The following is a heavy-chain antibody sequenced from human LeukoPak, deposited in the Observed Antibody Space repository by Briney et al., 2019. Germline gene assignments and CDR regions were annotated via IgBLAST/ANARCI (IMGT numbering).Heavy chain of an antibody. Sequence: TSETLSLTCTVSGGSISSFYWSWIRQPPGKGLEWIGYTYYSGSTNYNPSLKSRVTISVDTSKNQFSLKLNSVTAADTAVYYCASYSSSWYVFDSWGQGTLVTVSS. V-gene: IGHV4-59*01. CDR3: ASYSSSWYVFDS. CDR2: TYYSGST. D-gene: IGHD6-13*01. J-gene: IGHJ5*01. CDR1: GGSISSFY.